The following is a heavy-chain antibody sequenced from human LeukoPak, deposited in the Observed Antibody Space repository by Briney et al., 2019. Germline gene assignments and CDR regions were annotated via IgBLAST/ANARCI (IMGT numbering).Heavy chain of an antibody. J-gene: IGHJ4*02. CDR2: IKEDGTAK. V-gene: IGHV3-7*01. CDR1: GFTFSSSW. Sequence: PGGSLRLSCAASGFTFSSSWMAWVRQAPGKGLEWVGNIKEDGTAKNYVVSVRGRFTISRDNAKNSLYLQMNSLRGEDTAVYYCARGPVSSSGFFGYWGQGTLVTVSS. D-gene: IGHD6-19*01. CDR3: ARGPVSSSGFFGY.